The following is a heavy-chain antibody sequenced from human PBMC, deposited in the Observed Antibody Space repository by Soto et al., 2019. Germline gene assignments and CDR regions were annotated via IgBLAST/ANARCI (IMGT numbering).Heavy chain of an antibody. Sequence: PGGSLRLSCAASGFTFDDYAMHWVRQAPGKCLEWVSGISWNSGSIGYADSVKGRFTISRDNAKNSLYLQMNSLRAEDTALYYCAKDVAMGDDAFDIWGQGTMVTVSS. J-gene: IGHJ3*02. D-gene: IGHD5-18*01. V-gene: IGHV3-9*01. CDR2: ISWNSGSI. CDR1: GFTFDDYA. CDR3: AKDVAMGDDAFDI.